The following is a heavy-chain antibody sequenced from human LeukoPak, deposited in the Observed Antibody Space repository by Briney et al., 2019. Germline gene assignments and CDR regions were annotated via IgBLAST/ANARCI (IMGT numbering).Heavy chain of an antibody. D-gene: IGHD6-13*01. Sequence: PSGTLSLTCGVSGGSISSSSYYWGWIRQPPGKGLEWIGSIYYSGSTYYNPSLKSRVTISVDTSKNQFSLKLSSVTAADTAVYYCARTIAAAGTYYMDVWGKGTTVTVSS. V-gene: IGHV4-39*07. CDR1: GGSISSSSYY. CDR2: IYYSGST. CDR3: ARTIAAAGTYYMDV. J-gene: IGHJ6*03.